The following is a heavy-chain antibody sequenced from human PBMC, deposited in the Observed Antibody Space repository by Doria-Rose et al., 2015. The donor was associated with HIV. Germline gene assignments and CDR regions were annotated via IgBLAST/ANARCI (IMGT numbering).Heavy chain of an antibody. Sequence: QVQLQESGPGLVKPSETLSLTCTVSGGSVASGTSYWDWIRQTPGKGLEWIGTIYYSGTTYYKPSLSGRVTISFHTSKSQYSLKLISVTAADTGVYYCAKQAVNWFDPWGQGTLVTVSS. J-gene: IGHJ5*02. CDR3: AKQAVNWFDP. CDR1: GGSVASGTSY. D-gene: IGHD6-25*01. V-gene: IGHV4-39*01. CDR2: IYYSGTT.